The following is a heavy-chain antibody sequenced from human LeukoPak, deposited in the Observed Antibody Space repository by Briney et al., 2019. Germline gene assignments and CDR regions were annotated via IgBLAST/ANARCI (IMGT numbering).Heavy chain of an antibody. CDR2: ISSSSSYI. V-gene: IGHV3-21*01. D-gene: IGHD3-9*01. Sequence: MPGGSLRLSCAASGFTFSSYWMSWVRQAPGKGLEWVSSISSSSSYIYYADSVKGRFTISRDNAKNSLYLQMNSLRAEDTAVYYCARGYFDWLTHWYYYYMDVWGKGTTVTISS. CDR3: ARGYFDWLTHWYYYYMDV. J-gene: IGHJ6*03. CDR1: GFTFSSYW.